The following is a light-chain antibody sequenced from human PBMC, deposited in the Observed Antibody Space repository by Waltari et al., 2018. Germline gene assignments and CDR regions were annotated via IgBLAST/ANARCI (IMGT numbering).Light chain of an antibody. J-gene: IGKJ4*01. CDR3: QQYKSYPLT. Sequence: DIQMTQSPSTLSASVGDSVTITCRASQSLSSWLAWYQQKPGKAPKLLIYKASSLESGVPSRFSGSGSETEFTLTISSLQPDDFATYYCQQYKSYPLTFGGGTKVEIK. CDR2: KAS. CDR1: QSLSSW. V-gene: IGKV1-5*03.